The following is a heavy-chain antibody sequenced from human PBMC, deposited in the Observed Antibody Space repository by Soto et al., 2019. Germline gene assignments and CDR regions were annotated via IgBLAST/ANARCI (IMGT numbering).Heavy chain of an antibody. CDR1: GFNFSSYA. CDR3: AKDIGRASDY. D-gene: IGHD1-26*01. Sequence: EVQLLESGGGLVQPGGSLRLSCAASGFNFSSYAMSWVRQAPGKGLEWVSDISGSGSSTYYADSVKGRFTISRDNSKNTLYLQMNSMRAEDKAVYYCAKDIGRASDYWGQGTLVTVYS. V-gene: IGHV3-23*01. J-gene: IGHJ4*02. CDR2: ISGSGSST.